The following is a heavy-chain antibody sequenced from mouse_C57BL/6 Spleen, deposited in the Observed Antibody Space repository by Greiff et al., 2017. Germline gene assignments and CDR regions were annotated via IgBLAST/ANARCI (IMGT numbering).Heavy chain of an antibody. CDR1: GFSLSTFGMG. J-gene: IGHJ3*01. V-gene: IGHV8-8*01. D-gene: IGHD3-2*02. CDR3: ARMVDSSGYAWFAY. CDR2: IWWDADK. Sequence: QVTLKVSGPGILQPSQTLSLTCSFSGFSLSTFGMGVGWIRQPSGKGLEWLAHIWWDADKYYNPALKSWLTISKDTSKNQVFLKIANVDTADTATYYCARMVDSSGYAWFAYWGQGTLVTVSA.